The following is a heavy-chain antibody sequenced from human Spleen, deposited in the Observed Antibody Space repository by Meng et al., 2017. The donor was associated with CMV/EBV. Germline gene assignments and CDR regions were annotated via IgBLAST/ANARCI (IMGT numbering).Heavy chain of an antibody. CDR2: INPNGGST. D-gene: IGHD3-16*01. CDR1: GYTFTAYY. Sequence: ASVKVSCKASGYTFTAYYTHWVRQVPGQGLEWMGWINPNGGSTHYAQKFQGRVTITADTSINTAFMELTRLTSDDTAVYYCACPLFGRLPNYHYDYGLDVWGLGTTVTVSS. J-gene: IGHJ6*02. CDR3: ACPLFGRLPNYHYDYGLDV. V-gene: IGHV1-2*02.